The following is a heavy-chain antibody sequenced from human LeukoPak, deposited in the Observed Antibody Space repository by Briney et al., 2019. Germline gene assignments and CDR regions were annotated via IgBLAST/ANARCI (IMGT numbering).Heavy chain of an antibody. Sequence: ASVKVSCKASGYTFTGYYMHWVRQAPGQGLEWMGWINPNSGGTNYAQKFQGRVTITADESTSTAYMELSSLRSEDTAVYYCAKNTYYYDSSGSTSFDYWGQGTLVTVSS. V-gene: IGHV1-2*02. J-gene: IGHJ4*02. CDR1: GYTFTGYY. D-gene: IGHD3-22*01. CDR2: INPNSGGT. CDR3: AKNTYYYDSSGSTSFDY.